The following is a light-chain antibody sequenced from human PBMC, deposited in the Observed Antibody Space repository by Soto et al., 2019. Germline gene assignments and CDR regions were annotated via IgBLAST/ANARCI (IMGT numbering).Light chain of an antibody. Sequence: QAVVTQEPSFSVSPGGTVTLTCGLSSGSVSTNYYPSWYQQTPGQAPRTLIYSTNTRSSGVPDRFSGSILGNKAALTITGAQVDDESDYYCVLYMVSGIWVLGGGTKL. CDR1: SGSVSTNYY. CDR3: VLYMVSGIWV. V-gene: IGLV8-61*01. J-gene: IGLJ3*02. CDR2: STN.